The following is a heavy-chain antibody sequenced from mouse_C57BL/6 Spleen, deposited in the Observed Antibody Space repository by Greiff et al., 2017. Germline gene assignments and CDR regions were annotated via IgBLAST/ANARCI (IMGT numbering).Heavy chain of an antibody. D-gene: IGHD2-5*01. V-gene: IGHV1-59*01. CDR2: IDPSDSYT. CDR3: ARKRDINSNPFAY. CDR1: GYTFTSYW. J-gene: IGHJ3*01. Sequence: VQLQQPGAELVRPGTSVKLSCKASGYTFTSYWMHWVKQRPGQGLEWIGVIDPSDSYTNYNQKFKGKATLTVDTSSSTAYMQLSSLTSEDSAVYYCARKRDINSNPFAYWGQGTLVTVSA.